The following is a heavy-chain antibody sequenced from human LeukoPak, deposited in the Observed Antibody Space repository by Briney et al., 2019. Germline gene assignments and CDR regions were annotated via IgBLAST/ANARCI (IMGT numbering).Heavy chain of an antibody. CDR1: GYTFTGYY. J-gene: IGHJ4*02. CDR3: ASYPRYSSTPPFDY. V-gene: IGHV1-2*02. D-gene: IGHD2-2*01. Sequence: SVKVSCKASGYTFTGYYMHWVRQAPGQGLEWMGWINPNTGETNSAQKFQGRVTMTRDTTINTAYMELTRLTSDDTAVYYCASYPRYSSTPPFDYWGQGTLVTVS. CDR2: INPNTGET.